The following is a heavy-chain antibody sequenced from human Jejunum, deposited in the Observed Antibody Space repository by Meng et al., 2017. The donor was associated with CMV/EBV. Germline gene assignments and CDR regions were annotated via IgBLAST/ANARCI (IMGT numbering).Heavy chain of an antibody. CDR3: AKDLMPDNGWDLDS. CDR2: IDRSGSRT. D-gene: IGHD6-19*01. J-gene: IGHJ4*02. V-gene: IGHV3-23*05. Sequence: AACVSFNSYTMGWVRQAPGEGVEGVAGIDRSGSRTFYAASVKGRVTISGDNSKNTLYLQMNSLRADDTAVYYCAKDLMPDNGWDLDSWGQGALVTVSS. CDR1: CVSFNSYT.